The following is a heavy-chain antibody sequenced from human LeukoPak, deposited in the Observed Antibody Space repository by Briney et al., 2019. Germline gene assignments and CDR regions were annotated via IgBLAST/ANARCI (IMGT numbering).Heavy chain of an antibody. Sequence: TGGSLRLSCAASGFTFSSYAMSWVRQAPGKGLEWVSAISGSGGSTYYADSVKGRFTISRDNSKNTLYLQMNSLRAEDTAVYYCAKVNLVVVPAATSAFDIWGQGTMVTVSS. CDR3: AKVNLVVVPAATSAFDI. D-gene: IGHD2-2*01. CDR1: GFTFSSYA. J-gene: IGHJ3*02. CDR2: ISGSGGST. V-gene: IGHV3-23*01.